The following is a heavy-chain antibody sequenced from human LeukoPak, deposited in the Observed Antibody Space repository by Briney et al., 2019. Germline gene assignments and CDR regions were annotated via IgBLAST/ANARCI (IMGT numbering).Heavy chain of an antibody. V-gene: IGHV4-59*08. Sequence: SETLSLTCTVSGGPLNSYFWSWIRQPPGKGLEWIGYIYYSGRTNYKHSLKSRVTISVDTSKNQFFLKLSSVTAADTAVYYAACHGSGWPHCYYYYAMGDWGQGTTVTVSS. CDR1: GGPLNSYF. CDR3: ACHGSGWPHCYYYYAMGD. J-gene: IGHJ6*02. D-gene: IGHD6-19*01. CDR2: IYYSGRT.